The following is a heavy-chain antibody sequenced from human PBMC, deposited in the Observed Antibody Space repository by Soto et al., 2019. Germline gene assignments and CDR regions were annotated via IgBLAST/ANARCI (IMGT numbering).Heavy chain of an antibody. J-gene: IGHJ4*02. CDR2: IKQDGSET. D-gene: IGHD3-22*01. V-gene: IGHV3-7*01. Sequence: HPGGSLRLSCAASEFAFSRYWMSWVRQAPGKGLEWVANIKQDGSETYYVDSVKGRFTISRDNAKNSLYLQMSSLRAEDTAVYYCARDSVFYDSTGDFDYWGQGTVVTVSS. CDR1: EFAFSRYW. CDR3: ARDSVFYDSTGDFDY.